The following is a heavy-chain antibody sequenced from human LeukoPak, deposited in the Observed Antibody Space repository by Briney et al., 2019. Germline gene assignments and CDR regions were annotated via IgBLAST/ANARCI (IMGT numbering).Heavy chain of an antibody. CDR3: AREITAKADFWSGYYPFFDY. CDR2: IKQDGSEK. Sequence: GGSLRLSCAASGFTFSSYWMSWVRQAPGKGLGGVANIKQDGSEKYYVDSVKGRFTISRDNARNSLYLQMNSLRAEDTAVYYCAREITAKADFWSGYYPFFDYWGQGTLVTVSS. J-gene: IGHJ4*02. D-gene: IGHD3-3*01. CDR1: GFTFSSYW. V-gene: IGHV3-7*01.